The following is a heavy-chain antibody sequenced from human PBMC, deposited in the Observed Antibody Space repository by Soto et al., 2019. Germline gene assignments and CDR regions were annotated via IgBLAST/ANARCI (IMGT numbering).Heavy chain of an antibody. D-gene: IGHD3-10*01. J-gene: IGHJ5*02. Sequence: GGSLRLSCAASGFTFSSYSMNWVRQAPGKGLEWVSYISSSSSTIYYADSVKGRFTISRDNAKNSLYLQMNSLRAEDTAVYYCARGPPASNYYGSGSYYPGLLYNWFDPWGQGTLVTVSS. CDR1: GFTFSSYS. V-gene: IGHV3-48*01. CDR2: ISSSSSTI. CDR3: ARGPPASNYYGSGSYYPGLLYNWFDP.